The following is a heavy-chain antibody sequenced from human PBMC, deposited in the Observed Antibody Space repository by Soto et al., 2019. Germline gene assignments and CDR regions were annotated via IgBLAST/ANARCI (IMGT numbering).Heavy chain of an antibody. CDR3: ARAGLVISNFDY. CDR2: IGSSSGTM. V-gene: IGHV3-48*01. CDR1: GFSLSNYV. Sequence: GGSLRLSCAASGFSLSNYVMNWVRQAPGKGLEWISSIGSSSGTMFHADSVKGRFTISTDSAKNSLYLQMNSLRAEDTAVYYCARAGLVISNFDYWGQGTLVTASS. D-gene: IGHD3-9*01. J-gene: IGHJ4*02.